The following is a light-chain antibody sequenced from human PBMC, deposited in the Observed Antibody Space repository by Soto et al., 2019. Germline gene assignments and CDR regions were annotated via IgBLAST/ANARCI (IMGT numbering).Light chain of an antibody. CDR3: QVWDSSSDPRGV. CDR2: YDS. CDR1: NIGSKS. J-gene: IGLJ1*01. Sequence: SYELTQPPSVSVAPGKTARITCGGNNIGSKSVHWYQQKPGQAPVLVIYYDSDRPSGIPERFSGSNSANTATLTISRVEAGDEADYYCQVWDSSSDPRGVFGTGTKVTVL. V-gene: IGLV3-21*04.